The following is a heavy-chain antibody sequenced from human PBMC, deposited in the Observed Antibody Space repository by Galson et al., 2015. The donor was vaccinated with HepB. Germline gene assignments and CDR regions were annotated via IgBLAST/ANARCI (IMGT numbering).Heavy chain of an antibody. CDR3: ARLGDSSGDFTGGAFDI. J-gene: IGHJ3*02. CDR1: GYTFTNYY. CDR2: INPSGGST. D-gene: IGHD3-22*01. Sequence: SCKASGYTFTNYYVHWVRQAPGQGLQWMGIINPSGGSTRYTQKFQGRLTMTRDTSTNTVYMELSSLRSEDTAVYFCARLGDSSGDFTGGAFDIWGQGTMVTVSS. V-gene: IGHV1-46*01.